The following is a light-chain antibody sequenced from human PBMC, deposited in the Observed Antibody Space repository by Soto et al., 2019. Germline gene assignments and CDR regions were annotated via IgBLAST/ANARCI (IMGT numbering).Light chain of an antibody. Sequence: QDIAAYLAWYQHKPGRAPELLIHAASSLQSGVPSRFSGSGSGTDFTLTINSLQPEDFATYYCQQAYSFPITFGQGTRLEIK. CDR1: QDIAAY. J-gene: IGKJ5*01. V-gene: IGKV1D-12*01. CDR2: AAS. CDR3: QQAYSFPIT.